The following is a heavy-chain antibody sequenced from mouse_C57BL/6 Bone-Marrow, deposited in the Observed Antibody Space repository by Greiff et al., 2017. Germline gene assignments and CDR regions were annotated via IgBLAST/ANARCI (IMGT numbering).Heavy chain of an antibody. CDR2: INPYNGGT. V-gene: IGHV1-19*01. Sequence: DVQLQESGPVLVKPGASVKMSCKASGYTFTDYHMNWVKQSHGKSLEWIGVINPYNGGTSYNQKFKGKATLTVDKSSSTAYMELNSLTSEDSAVYYCARPTVVAPFAYWGQGTLVTVSA. CDR3: ARPTVVAPFAY. D-gene: IGHD1-1*01. J-gene: IGHJ3*01. CDR1: GYTFTDYH.